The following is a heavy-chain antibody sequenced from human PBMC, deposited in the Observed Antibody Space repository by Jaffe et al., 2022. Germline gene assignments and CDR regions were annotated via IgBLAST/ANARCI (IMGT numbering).Heavy chain of an antibody. D-gene: IGHD2-21*02. Sequence: EVQLLASGGGLVQPGGSLRLSCAASGFTFRNYAMIWVRQVPGKGLEWVSSISGGEGHIYYADSVKGRFSISRDNSKDTVYLQMSSLRGEDTAVYYCAKAAVGSDCNRFTCSRVLLDPWGQGTLVTVSS. CDR2: ISGGEGHI. CDR3: AKAAVGSDCNRFTCSRVLLDP. J-gene: IGHJ5*02. V-gene: IGHV3-23*01. CDR1: GFTFRNYA.